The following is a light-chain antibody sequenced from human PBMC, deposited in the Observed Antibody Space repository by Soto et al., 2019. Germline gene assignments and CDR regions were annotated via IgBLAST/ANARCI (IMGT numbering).Light chain of an antibody. CDR1: QSVSFN. V-gene: IGKV3-15*01. CDR2: RAS. Sequence: EIVMTQSPDTLSVSPGERATLSCRASQSVSFNFAWYRQKLGQAPTLLIYRASTRATGIPARFSGSGSGTEFTLTISSLQSEDFAVYYCQQYNNWPYTFGQGTKFEIK. CDR3: QQYNNWPYT. J-gene: IGKJ2*01.